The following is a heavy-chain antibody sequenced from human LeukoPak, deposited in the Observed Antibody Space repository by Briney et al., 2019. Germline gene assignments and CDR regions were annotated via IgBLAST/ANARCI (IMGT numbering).Heavy chain of an antibody. V-gene: IGHV3-21*06. CDR3: ARDQGTMVRGVPADY. CDR1: GFTFNNYA. Sequence: PGGSLRLSCAASGFTFNNYAMNWVRQAPGKGLEWDSAISGTSSYVHYADSVKGRFTISRDNAKSSLHLQMNTLRAEDTAVYYCARDQGTMVRGVPADYWGQGTLVTVSS. CDR2: ISGTSSYV. J-gene: IGHJ4*02. D-gene: IGHD3-10*01.